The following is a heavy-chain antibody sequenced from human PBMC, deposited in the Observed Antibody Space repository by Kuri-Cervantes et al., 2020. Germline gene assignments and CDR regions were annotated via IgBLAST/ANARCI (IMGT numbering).Heavy chain of an antibody. Sequence: ASVKVSCKASGYTFTSYDINWVRQATGQGLEWMGWMNPNSGNTGYTQKFQGRVTMTRNTSISTAYMELISLRSEDTAVYYCAREREIYSGSYYYYGMDVWGQGTTVTVSS. V-gene: IGHV1-8*01. CDR3: AREREIYSGSYYYYGMDV. CDR1: GYTFTSYD. CDR2: MNPNSGNT. J-gene: IGHJ6*02. D-gene: IGHD1-26*01.